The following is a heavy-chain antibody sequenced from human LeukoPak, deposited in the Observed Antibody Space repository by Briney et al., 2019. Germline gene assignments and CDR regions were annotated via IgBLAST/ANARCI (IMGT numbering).Heavy chain of an antibody. Sequence: GASVKVSCEASGYTFTSYGISWVRQAPGQGLEWMGWISAYSGNTNYAQKLQGRVTMTTDTSTSTAYMDLRSLRSDDTAVYYCAREEVKGIFDYWGQGTLVTVSS. CDR3: AREEVKGIFDY. D-gene: IGHD4-11*01. V-gene: IGHV1-18*01. CDR2: ISAYSGNT. CDR1: GYTFTSYG. J-gene: IGHJ4*02.